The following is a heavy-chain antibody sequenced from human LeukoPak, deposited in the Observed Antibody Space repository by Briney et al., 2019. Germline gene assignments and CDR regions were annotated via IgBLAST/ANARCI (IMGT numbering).Heavy chain of an antibody. D-gene: IGHD3-10*01. CDR2: IYYGGSA. J-gene: IGHJ4*02. V-gene: IGHV4-39*01. Sequence: SETLSLTCTVSGGSISSYYWGWIRQPPGRGLEWIGSIYYGGSASYNPSLKSRVTISVDTSKNQFSLKLSSVTAADTAVYYCARQSSNYYGSGSYRHFDYWGQGTLVTVSS. CDR3: ARQSSNYYGSGSYRHFDY. CDR1: GGSISSYY.